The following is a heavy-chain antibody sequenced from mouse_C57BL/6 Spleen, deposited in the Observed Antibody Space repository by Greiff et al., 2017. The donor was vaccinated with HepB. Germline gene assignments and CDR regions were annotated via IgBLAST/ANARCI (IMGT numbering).Heavy chain of an antibody. CDR3: ASGLSN. J-gene: IGHJ2*01. CDR2: ISYDGSN. CDR1: GYSIPSGYY. D-gene: IGHD3-1*01. Sequence: DVKLVESGPGLVKPSQSLSLTCSVTGYSIPSGYYWNWIRQFPGNKLEWMGYISYDGSNNYNPSLKNRISITRDTSKNQFFLKLNSVTTEDTATYYCASGLSNWGQGTTLTVSS. V-gene: IGHV3-6*01.